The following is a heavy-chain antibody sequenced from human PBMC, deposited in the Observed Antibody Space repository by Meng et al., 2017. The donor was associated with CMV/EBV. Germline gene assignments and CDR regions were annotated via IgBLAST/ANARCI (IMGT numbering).Heavy chain of an antibody. V-gene: IGHV3-72*01. CDR2: IRNKANSYTT. J-gene: IGHJ4*02. CDR1: GFSFSDHY. D-gene: IGHD1-26*01. CDR3: TRDHPLLPGTLDY. Sequence: SGFSFSDHYMEWVRQAPGKGLEWVGRIRNKANSYTTEYAASVKGRFTISRDDSKNSLYVQMNSLKTEDTAVYYCTRDHPLLPGTLDYWGQGTLVTVSS.